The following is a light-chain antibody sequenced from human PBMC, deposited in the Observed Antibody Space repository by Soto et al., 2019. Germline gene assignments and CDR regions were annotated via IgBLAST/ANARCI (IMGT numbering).Light chain of an antibody. V-gene: IGKV1-27*01. CDR3: QEYKSAPSLA. CDR1: QGISNF. J-gene: IGKJ4*01. CDR2: AAS. Sequence: DIQMTQSPSSLSASVGDRVTITCRASQGISNFLAWYQHKPGKVPKLLIYAASTLQLGVPSRFSGSGSGTDFTLTISSRQPEDVATYYCQEYKSAPSLAFGGGTKVEIK.